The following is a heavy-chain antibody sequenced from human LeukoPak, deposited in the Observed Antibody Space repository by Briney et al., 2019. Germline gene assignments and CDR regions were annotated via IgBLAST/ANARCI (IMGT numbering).Heavy chain of an antibody. CDR2: IYYSGST. CDR1: GGSISSYY. Sequence: SETLSLTCTVSGGSISSYYWSWIRQPPGKGLEWIGYIYYSGSTNYNPSLKSRVTISVDTSKNQFSLKLSSVTAADTAVYYCARLPHSYGYNWFDPWGQGTLVTVSS. V-gene: IGHV4-59*08. CDR3: ARLPHSYGYNWFDP. J-gene: IGHJ5*02. D-gene: IGHD5-18*01.